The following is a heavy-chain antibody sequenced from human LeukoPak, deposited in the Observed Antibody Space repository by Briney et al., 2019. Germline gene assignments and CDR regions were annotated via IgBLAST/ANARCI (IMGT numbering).Heavy chain of an antibody. J-gene: IGHJ4*02. CDR2: ISSTGSTI. D-gene: IGHD4-11*01. V-gene: IGHV3-48*03. CDR3: ARGPDYGNYGGFRKLDY. Sequence: GGSLRLSCAASGFTFSSYEMNWVRQAPGKGLEWVSYISSTGSTIYYADSVRGRFSVSRDNSKSSLYLQMSSLRAEDTAVYYCARGPDYGNYGGFRKLDYWGQGTLVTVSS. CDR1: GFTFSSYE.